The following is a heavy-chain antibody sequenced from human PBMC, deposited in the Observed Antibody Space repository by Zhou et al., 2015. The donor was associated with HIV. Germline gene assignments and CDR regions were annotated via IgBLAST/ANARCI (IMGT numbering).Heavy chain of an antibody. CDR3: ARDRGGATRPGWRYFDL. CDR1: GGTFSGSD. CDR2: ITPMFETE. Sequence: LVQSETEVRKPGSSVKVPCRATGGTFSGSDISWVRQAPGQGLEWMGSITPMFETETYAEKFRARLTITVDKSTSAAYMELSSLTSEDAAVYYCARDRGGATRPGWRYFDLWGRGTLVTVSS. V-gene: IGHV1-69*06. D-gene: IGHD3-16*01. J-gene: IGHJ2*01.